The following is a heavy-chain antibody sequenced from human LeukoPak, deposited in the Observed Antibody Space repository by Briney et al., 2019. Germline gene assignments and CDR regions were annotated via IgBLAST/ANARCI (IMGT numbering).Heavy chain of an antibody. CDR3: AKDRNGWPTNFDS. Sequence: GGSLRLSCGASGFTFSSYAVTGVGQSPGKGLDGVSAISSSGGTTYYADSVKGRFSISRDNSKNTLYLQMNSLRAEDTAVYYCAKDRNGWPTNFDSWGQGTLVTVSA. CDR2: ISSSGGTT. J-gene: IGHJ4*02. D-gene: IGHD6-19*01. CDR1: GFTFSSYA. V-gene: IGHV3-23*01.